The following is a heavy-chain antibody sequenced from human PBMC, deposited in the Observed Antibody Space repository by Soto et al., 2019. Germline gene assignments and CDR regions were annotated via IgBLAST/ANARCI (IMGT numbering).Heavy chain of an antibody. D-gene: IGHD2-2*01. CDR3: ARESVVVPAANYYYYMDV. CDR2: INAGNGNT. J-gene: IGHJ6*03. CDR1: GYTFTSYA. Sequence: ASVKVSCKASGYTFTSYAMHWVRQAPGQRLEWMGWINAGNGNTKYSQKFQGRVTITRDTSASTAYMELSSLRSEDTAVYYCARESVVVPAANYYYYMDVWGKGTTVTVSS. V-gene: IGHV1-3*01.